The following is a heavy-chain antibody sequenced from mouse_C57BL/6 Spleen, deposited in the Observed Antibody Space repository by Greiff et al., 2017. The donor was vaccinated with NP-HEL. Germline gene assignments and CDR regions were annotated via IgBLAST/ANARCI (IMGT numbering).Heavy chain of an antibody. D-gene: IGHD1-1*01. CDR1: GYSFTGYY. CDR3: ARLSYGWNY. V-gene: IGHV1-42*01. Sequence: VQLKESGPELVKPGASVKISCKASGYSFTGYYMNWVKQSPEKSLEWIGEINPSTGGTTYNQKFKAKATLTVDKSSSTAYMQLKSLTSEDSAVYYCARLSYGWNYWGQGTTLTVSS. J-gene: IGHJ2*01. CDR2: INPSTGGT.